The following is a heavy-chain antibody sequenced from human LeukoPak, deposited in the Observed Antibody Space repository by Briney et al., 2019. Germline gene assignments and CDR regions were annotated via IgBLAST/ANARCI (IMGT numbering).Heavy chain of an antibody. J-gene: IGHJ4*02. CDR2: ISSSGSTI. CDR3: ARGLRYYYDSSGHPGPPPFDY. Sequence: GGSLRLSCAASGFTFSDYYMSWIRQAPGKGLEWVSYISSSGSTIYYADSVKGRFTISRDNAKNSLYLQMNSLRAEDTAVYYCARGLRYYYDSSGHPGPPPFDYWGQGTLVTVSS. CDR1: GFTFSDYY. V-gene: IGHV3-11*01. D-gene: IGHD3-22*01.